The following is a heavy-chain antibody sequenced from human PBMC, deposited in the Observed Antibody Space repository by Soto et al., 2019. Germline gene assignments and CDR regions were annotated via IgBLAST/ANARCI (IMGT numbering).Heavy chain of an antibody. CDR3: ARQVDYYDSRGYYDS. CDR1: GGSISSSSYY. D-gene: IGHD3-22*01. J-gene: IGHJ5*01. V-gene: IGHV4-39*01. Sequence: SETLSLTCTVSGGSISSSSYYWGWIRQPPGKGLEWIGTIHYSGSTYYNPSLKSRVTISVDTSKNQFPLKLSSVTAADTAVYYCARQVDYYDSRGYYDSWGQGTLVTVSS. CDR2: IHYSGST.